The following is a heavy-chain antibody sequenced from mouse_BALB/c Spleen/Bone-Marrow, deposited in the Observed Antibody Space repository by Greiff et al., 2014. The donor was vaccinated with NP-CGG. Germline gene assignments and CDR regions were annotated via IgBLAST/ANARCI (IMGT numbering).Heavy chain of an antibody. V-gene: IGHV1S41*01. CDR2: IPPGSGTT. D-gene: IGHD1-1*01. CDR3: ARGSYYYGISRPSFGS. J-gene: IGHJ3*01. CDR1: GFTFTSYW. Sequence: LVKPGHSVKLSCKASGFTFTSYWINWIKQRPGQGLEWIGRIPPGSGTTYYNEMFKGKATLTVDTSSTTTYIQLSSLSSEDSAVYFCARGSYYYGISRPSFGSWGQGTPAPV.